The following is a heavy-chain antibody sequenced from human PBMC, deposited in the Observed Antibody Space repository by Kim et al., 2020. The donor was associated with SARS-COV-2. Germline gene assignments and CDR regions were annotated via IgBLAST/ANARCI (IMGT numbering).Heavy chain of an antibody. Sequence: GGSLRLSCAASGFQFGDYALSWVRQAPGKGLEWVAFIRSKASGGTPEYAASVKGRFTVSRDDSKTTAYLQMNSLKTEDTAVYYCTRDGQKYYYSSGTYYDTDYYYYGMAVWGQGTTVTVSS. CDR1: GFQFGDYA. V-gene: IGHV3-49*04. CDR2: IRSKASGGTP. J-gene: IGHJ6*02. D-gene: IGHD3-10*01. CDR3: TRDGQKYYYSSGTYYDTDYYYYGMAV.